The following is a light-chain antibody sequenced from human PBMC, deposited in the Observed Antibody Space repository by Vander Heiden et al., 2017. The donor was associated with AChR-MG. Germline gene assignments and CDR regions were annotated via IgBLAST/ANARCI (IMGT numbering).Light chain of an antibody. Sequence: DIQMTQSPSSLSASVGDRVTITCQASQDITNYVNWYQQQPGKAPKLLIYAASNLETGVPSRFSGSGSGTDFTFTISSLQPEDIATYYCQQYDNIPIPFGPGTKVDIK. V-gene: IGKV1-33*01. CDR3: QQYDNIPIP. CDR2: AAS. CDR1: QDITNY. J-gene: IGKJ3*01.